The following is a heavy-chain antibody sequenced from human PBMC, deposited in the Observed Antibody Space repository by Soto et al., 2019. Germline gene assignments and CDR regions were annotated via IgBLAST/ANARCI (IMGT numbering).Heavy chain of an antibody. CDR3: AKISTYYYYYYMDV. CDR1: GCTFISYA. D-gene: IGHD6-13*01. CDR2: ISGSGGST. V-gene: IGHV3-23*01. J-gene: IGHJ6*03. Sequence: GGSLRLSCAASGCTFISYAMSWVRQAPGKGLEWVSAISGSGGSTYYADSVKGRFTISRDNSKNTLYLQMNSLRAEDTAVYYCAKISTYYYYYYMDVWGKGTTVTVSS.